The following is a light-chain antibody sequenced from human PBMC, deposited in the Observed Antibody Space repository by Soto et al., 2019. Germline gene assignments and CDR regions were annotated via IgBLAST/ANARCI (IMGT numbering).Light chain of an antibody. CDR2: ATS. V-gene: IGKV3-20*01. CDR1: QSVRNNY. Sequence: EIVLTQSPGSLSLSPGERPTLFGRASQSVRNNYLAWYQQNPDQPPRFLIYATSNRTTGIPDRLSGSVSGTDFTLTISRLETEDFAVYYCQQFRRFGQGTRLEIK. CDR3: QQFRR. J-gene: IGKJ5*01.